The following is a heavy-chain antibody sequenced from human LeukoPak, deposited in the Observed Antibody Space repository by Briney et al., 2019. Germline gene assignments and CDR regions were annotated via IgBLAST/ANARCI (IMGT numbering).Heavy chain of an antibody. V-gene: IGHV1-2*02. CDR2: MNPNSGGT. CDR3: ARDSTAEDYYYYMDV. J-gene: IGHJ6*03. CDR1: GYTFTSYD. Sequence: GASVKVSCKASGYTFTSYDINWVRQATGQGLEWMGWMNPNSGGTNYAQKFQGRVTMTRDTSISTAYMELSRLRSDDTAVYYCARDSTAEDYYYYMDVWGKGTTVTVSS.